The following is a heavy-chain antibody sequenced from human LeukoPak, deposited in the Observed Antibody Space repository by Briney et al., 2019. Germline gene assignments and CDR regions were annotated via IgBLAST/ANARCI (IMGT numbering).Heavy chain of an antibody. V-gene: IGHV4-34*01. CDR1: GGSFSGYY. Sequence: SETLSLTCAVYGGSFSGYYWSWIRQPPGKGLEWIGEINHSGSTNYNPPLKSRVTISVDTSKNQFSLKLSSVTAADTAVYYCARLNKPGWFDPWGQGTLVTVSS. CDR3: ARLNKPGWFDP. J-gene: IGHJ5*02. D-gene: IGHD1-14*01. CDR2: INHSGST.